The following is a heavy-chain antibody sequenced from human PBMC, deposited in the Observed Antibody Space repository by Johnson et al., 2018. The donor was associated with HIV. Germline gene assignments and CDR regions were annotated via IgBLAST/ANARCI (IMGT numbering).Heavy chain of an antibody. CDR2: IWYDGSNK. CDR3: AKSPGKDNGGNSGGIDF. CDR1: GFTFSRYG. J-gene: IGHJ3*01. V-gene: IGHV3-33*03. Sequence: VQLVESGGGVVQVGRSLRLSCEASGFTFSRYGMHWVRQAPGKGLEWVAVIWYDGSNKNYTESVKGRFSISRDNSKNTLYLQMNSLRAEDTATYYCAKSPGKDNGGNSGGIDFWGQGTMVTVSS. D-gene: IGHD4-23*01.